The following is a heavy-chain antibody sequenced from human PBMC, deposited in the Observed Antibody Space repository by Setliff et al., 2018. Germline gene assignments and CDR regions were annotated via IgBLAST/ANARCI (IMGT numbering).Heavy chain of an antibody. J-gene: IGHJ4*02. CDR3: ARRATYYNFWSGYCDY. V-gene: IGHV4-39*07. CDR2: IYYSGST. D-gene: IGHD3-3*01. CDR1: GGSISSSSYY. Sequence: ASETLSLTCTVSGGSISSSSYYWGWIRQPPGKGLEWIGSIYYSGSTYYNPSLKSRVTISVDTSKNQFSLKLSSVTAADTAVYYCARRATYYNFWSGYCDYWGQGTLVTVSS.